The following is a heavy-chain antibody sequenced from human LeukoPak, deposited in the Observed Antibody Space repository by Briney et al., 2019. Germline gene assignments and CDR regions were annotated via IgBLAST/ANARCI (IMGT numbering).Heavy chain of an antibody. D-gene: IGHD3-16*01. CDR3: AKDTGET. CDR2: ISTSGAYT. J-gene: IGHJ5*02. CDR1: GFTFSNFA. Sequence: GGSLRLSCAASGFTFSNFAMSWVRQAPGKGLEWVSFISTSGAYTYYTDSVKGRFTISRDNSKNTLYLQMNSLRAGDTAVYYCAKDTGETWGQGTLVTVSS. V-gene: IGHV3-23*01.